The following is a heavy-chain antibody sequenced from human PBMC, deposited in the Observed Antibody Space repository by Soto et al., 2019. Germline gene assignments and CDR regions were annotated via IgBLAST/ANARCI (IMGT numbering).Heavy chain of an antibody. CDR1: GFTFSSYA. Sequence: EVQLLESGGGLVQPGGSLRLSCAASGFTFSSYAMSWVRQAPGRGLEWVSAITGSGGSTYYADSVKGRFTISRDNSKNTLYLQMNSLRAEDTAVYYCANVKSTGSYYYYYMDGWGKGTAVTVSS. V-gene: IGHV3-23*01. J-gene: IGHJ6*03. CDR2: ITGSGGST. D-gene: IGHD3-9*01. CDR3: ANVKSTGSYYYYYMDG.